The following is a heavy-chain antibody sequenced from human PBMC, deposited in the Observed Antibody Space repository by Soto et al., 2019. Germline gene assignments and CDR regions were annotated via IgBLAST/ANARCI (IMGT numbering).Heavy chain of an antibody. CDR2: IYHTGST. V-gene: IGHV4-30-2*01. D-gene: IGHD3-22*01. CDR1: GDSISSGGYS. CDR3: ARAHYGPSGYYFDS. Sequence: QVQLQESGSGLVKPSQTLSLTCTVSGDSISSGGYSWSWIRQPPQKGLEWIGYIYHTGSTSYSPSLKSRVTLSVDQSKTQFSLILNSVTAADTAIYYCARAHYGPSGYYFDSWGQGTLFTFSS. J-gene: IGHJ4*02.